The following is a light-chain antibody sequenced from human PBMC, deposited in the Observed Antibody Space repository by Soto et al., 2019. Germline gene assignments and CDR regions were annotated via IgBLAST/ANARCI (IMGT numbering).Light chain of an antibody. J-gene: IGKJ1*01. CDR3: QHYNSYSEA. CDR2: EAS. CDR1: HDISTF. V-gene: IGKV1-9*01. Sequence: EIQLTQSPSLLSSSIGYRVTITFLASHDISTFLAWYQQKPGKAPKLLIYEASTLQSGVPSRFSGSGSGTEFTLTISSLQPDDFATYYCQHYNSYSEAFGQGTKVDIK.